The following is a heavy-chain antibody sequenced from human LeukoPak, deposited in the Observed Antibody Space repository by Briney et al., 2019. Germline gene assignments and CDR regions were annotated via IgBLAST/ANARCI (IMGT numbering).Heavy chain of an antibody. Sequence: GGSLRLSCAASGLTFSDHAMSWFRQAPGKDLEWVAGITSGFTPHYADSVKGRFTISGDNSKNTVHLQLNSLRAEDTAIYYCAKDYSESRVADVFFEYWGQGTLVTVSS. V-gene: IGHV3-23*01. CDR1: GLTFSDHA. J-gene: IGHJ4*02. CDR2: ITSGFTP. D-gene: IGHD2-15*01. CDR3: AKDYSESRVADVFFEY.